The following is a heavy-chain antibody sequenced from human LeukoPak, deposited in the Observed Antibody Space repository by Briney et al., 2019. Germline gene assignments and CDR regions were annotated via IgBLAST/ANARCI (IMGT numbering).Heavy chain of an antibody. Sequence: AGRSLRLSCAASGFTFSSYGMHWVRQAPGRGLEWVAVISYDGSNKYYADSVKGRFTISRDNSKNTLYLQMNSLRAEDTAVYYCANYDYWGQGTLVTVSS. CDR2: ISYDGSNK. CDR3: ANYDY. V-gene: IGHV3-30*18. CDR1: GFTFSSYG. J-gene: IGHJ4*02.